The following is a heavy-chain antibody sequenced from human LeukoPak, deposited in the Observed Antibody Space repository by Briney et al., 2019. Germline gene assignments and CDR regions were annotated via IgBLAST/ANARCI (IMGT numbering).Heavy chain of an antibody. J-gene: IGHJ6*03. CDR1: GGSFSGYY. D-gene: IGHD1-1*01. CDR2: IHYSGST. V-gene: IGHV4-59*01. Sequence: PSETLSLTCAVYGGSFSGYYWSWIRQPPGKGLVWIGYIHYSGSTNYNPSLKSRVTISVDTSKNQFSLKLSSVTAADTAVYHCARVSWFPGTSYYYMDVWGKGTTVTVSS. CDR3: ARVSWFPGTSYYYMDV.